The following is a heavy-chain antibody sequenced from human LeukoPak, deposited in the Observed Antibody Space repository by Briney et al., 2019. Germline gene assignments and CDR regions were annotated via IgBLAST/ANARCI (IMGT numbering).Heavy chain of an antibody. J-gene: IGHJ4*02. CDR2: ISHDGTVQ. Sequence: PGGSLRLSCVASGFTFSSYGMQWVRQAPGKGLEWVAVISHDGTVQYYADSVKGRFTTSRDTSKSSLYLQMNSLRPEDTAVYFCAKEHREKSSREYDFWGQGTLVTVSS. D-gene: IGHD3-10*01. CDR1: GFTFSSYG. CDR3: AKEHREKSSREYDF. V-gene: IGHV3-30*18.